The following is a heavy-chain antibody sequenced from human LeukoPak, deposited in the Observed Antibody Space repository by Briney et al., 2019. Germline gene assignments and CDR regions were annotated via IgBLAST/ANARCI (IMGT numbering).Heavy chain of an antibody. J-gene: IGHJ6*02. V-gene: IGHV1-2*02. Sequence: ASVKVSCKASGYTFTGYYMHWVRQAPGQGLEWMGWINPNSGGTNYAQKFQGRVTMTRDTSISTAYMELSSLTFEDTAVYYCARVPSYNGAEGFYYYGLDVWGHGTTVIVSS. CDR3: ARVPSYNGAEGFYYYGLDV. CDR2: INPNSGGT. D-gene: IGHD2-8*01. CDR1: GYTFTGYY.